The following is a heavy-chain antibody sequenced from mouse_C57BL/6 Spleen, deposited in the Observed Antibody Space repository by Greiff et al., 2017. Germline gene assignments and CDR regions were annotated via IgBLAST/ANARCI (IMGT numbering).Heavy chain of an antibody. J-gene: IGHJ2*01. V-gene: IGHV1-69*01. CDR3: ATYDDVRFDY. Sequence: QVQLQQSGAELVMPGASVKLSCKASGYTFTSYWMNWVKQRPGQGLEWIGEIDPPDSYTNYNQKFKGKSTLTVDKSSSTAYMQLSNLTSEDSAVCDCATYDDVRFDYWGQGTTVTVSS. D-gene: IGHD2-4*01. CDR2: IDPPDSYT. CDR1: GYTFTSYW.